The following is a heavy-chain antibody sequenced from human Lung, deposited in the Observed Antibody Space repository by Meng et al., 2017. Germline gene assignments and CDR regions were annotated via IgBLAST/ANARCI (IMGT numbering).Heavy chain of an antibody. CDR1: GGSFSDYY. D-gene: IGHD4-11*01. CDR2: INHSGST. V-gene: IGHV4-34*01. J-gene: IGHJ4*02. CDR3: ARGPTTMAHDFDY. Sequence: QVKLKQWGAGMLKPSETLSLTCVVSGGSFSDYYWGWIRQPPGKGLEWIGEINHSGSTNYNPSLESRATISVDTSQNNLSLKLSSVTAADSAVYYCARGPTTMAHDFDYWGQGTLVTVSS.